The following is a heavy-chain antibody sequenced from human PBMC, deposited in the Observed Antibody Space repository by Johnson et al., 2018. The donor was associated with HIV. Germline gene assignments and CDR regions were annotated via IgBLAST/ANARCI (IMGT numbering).Heavy chain of an antibody. CDR2: IKQDGSEK. CDR1: GFTFSSYW. D-gene: IGHD3-22*01. V-gene: IGHV3-7*01. CDR3: ARERDYYDSGGYWVDAFDI. J-gene: IGHJ3*02. Sequence: VQLVESGGGLVQPGGSLRVSCAASGFTFSSYWMSWVRQAPGKGLEWVANIKQDGSEKYYVDSVKGRFTISRDNAKNSLYLQMNSLRAEDTAVYYCARERDYYDSGGYWVDAFDIWGQGTMVTVSS.